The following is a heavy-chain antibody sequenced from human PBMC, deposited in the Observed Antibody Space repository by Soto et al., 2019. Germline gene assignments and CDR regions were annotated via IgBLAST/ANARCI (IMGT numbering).Heavy chain of an antibody. Sequence: SETLSLTCTVSGGSISSGDYYWSWIRQPPGKGLEWIGYIYYSGSTYYNPSLKSRVTISVDTSKNQFSLKLSSVTAADTAVYYCATFAAFTARAPSYFDYWGQGTLVTVSS. CDR3: ATFAAFTARAPSYFDY. CDR1: GGSISSGDYY. V-gene: IGHV4-30-4*01. CDR2: IYYSGST. J-gene: IGHJ4*02. D-gene: IGHD6-25*01.